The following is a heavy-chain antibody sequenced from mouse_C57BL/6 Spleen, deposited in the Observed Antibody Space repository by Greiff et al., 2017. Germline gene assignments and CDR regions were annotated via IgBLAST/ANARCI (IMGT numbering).Heavy chain of an antibody. J-gene: IGHJ2*01. CDR3: ARSNYGSRYCFDY. Sequence: QVQLQQPGAELVMPGASVKLSCKASGYTFTSYWMHWVKQRPGQGLEWIGEIDPSDSYTNYNQKFKGKSTLTVDKSSSTAYMQLSSLTSEDSAVYYCARSNYGSRYCFDYWGQGTTLTVSS. CDR1: GYTFTSYW. CDR2: IDPSDSYT. V-gene: IGHV1-69*01. D-gene: IGHD1-1*01.